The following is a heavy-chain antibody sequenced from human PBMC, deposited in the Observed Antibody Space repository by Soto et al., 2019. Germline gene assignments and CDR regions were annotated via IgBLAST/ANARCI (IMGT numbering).Heavy chain of an antibody. CDR1: GFTFSDYY. CDR2: ISSSSSDI. CDR3: AREIRYCGGGSCYTVGAFDI. V-gene: IGHV3-21*01. Sequence: EVQLVESGGGLVKPGGSLRLSCAASGFTFSDYYINWVRQAPGQGLEWVSSISSSSSDIYYAESVKGRFTVSRDNAKNSLSLQMNSLRAEDTAVYYCAREIRYCGGGSCYTVGAFDIWGQGTMGTVSS. D-gene: IGHD2-15*01. J-gene: IGHJ3*02.